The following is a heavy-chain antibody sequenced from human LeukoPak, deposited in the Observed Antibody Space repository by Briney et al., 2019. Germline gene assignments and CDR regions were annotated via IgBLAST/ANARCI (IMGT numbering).Heavy chain of an antibody. V-gene: IGHV1-2*02. CDR3: ATANRPDFGELGT. CDR1: GYTFTGYY. CDR2: INPNSGGT. J-gene: IGHJ5*02. D-gene: IGHD3-10*01. Sequence: GASVKVSCKASGYTFTGYYMHWVRQAPGQGLEWMGWINPNSGGTNYAQKFQGRVTMTRDTSISTAYMELSRLRSDDTAVYYCATANRPDFGELGTWGQGTLVTVSS.